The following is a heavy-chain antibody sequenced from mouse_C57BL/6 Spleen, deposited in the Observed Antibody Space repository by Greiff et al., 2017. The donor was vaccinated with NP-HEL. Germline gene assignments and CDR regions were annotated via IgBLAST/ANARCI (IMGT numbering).Heavy chain of an antibody. CDR2: IDPSDSYT. Sequence: QVQLQQPGAELVRPGTSVKLSCKASGYTFTSYWMHWVKQRPGQGLEWIGVIDPSDSYTNYNQKFKGKATLTVDTSSSTAYMQLSSLTSEDSAVYYCARWDSYYFDDWGQGTTLTVSS. D-gene: IGHD4-1*01. CDR1: GYTFTSYW. V-gene: IGHV1-59*01. J-gene: IGHJ2*01. CDR3: ARWDSYYFDD.